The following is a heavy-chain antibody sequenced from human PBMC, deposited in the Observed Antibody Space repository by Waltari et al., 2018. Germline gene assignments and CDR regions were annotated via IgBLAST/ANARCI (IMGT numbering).Heavy chain of an antibody. CDR3: ARRGWAGCSDGSCYEFHYGMDV. J-gene: IGHJ6*02. V-gene: IGHV1-18*01. D-gene: IGHD2-15*01. CDR1: GYTFISYG. CDR2: ISAYNDNI. Sequence: QVHLVQYGPEVKKPGASVKVSGQASGYTFISYGISWVRQATGQRPAWVGWISAYNDNINYAQHLQGRVTMTTDTSTSTAYMEVRSLRSDDTAVYYCARRGWAGCSDGSCYEFHYGMDVWGQGTTVTVSS.